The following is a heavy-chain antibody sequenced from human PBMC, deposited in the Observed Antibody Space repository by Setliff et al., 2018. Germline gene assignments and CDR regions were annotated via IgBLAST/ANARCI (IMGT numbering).Heavy chain of an antibody. J-gene: IGHJ6*03. CDR2: IWHDGGNK. CDR1: GFTFSNYR. CDR3: ARVEGEYSRRDGGYYYYMDV. D-gene: IGHD6-13*01. V-gene: IGHV3-33*08. Sequence: PGGSLRLSCAASGFTFSNYRMHWVRQAPGKGLEWVAVIWHDGGNKYHADSVKGRFTISRDNAKSSLYLQMNSRRAEDTAVYYCARVEGEYSRRDGGYYYYMDVWGKGTTVTVSS.